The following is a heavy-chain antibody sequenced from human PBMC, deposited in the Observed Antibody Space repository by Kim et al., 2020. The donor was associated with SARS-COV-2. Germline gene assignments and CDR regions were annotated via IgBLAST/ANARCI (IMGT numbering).Heavy chain of an antibody. Sequence: GGSLRLSCAASGFTFSSYAMSWVRQAPGKGLEWVSGISDNGGGTYYADSVKGRFTISRDNSKNTLYLQMNSLRAEDTAVYFCAKSGSGSYYSGIGYWGQGAL. CDR1: GFTFSSYA. J-gene: IGHJ4*02. D-gene: IGHD3-10*01. CDR3: AKSGSGSYYSGIGY. CDR2: ISDNGGGT. V-gene: IGHV3-23*01.